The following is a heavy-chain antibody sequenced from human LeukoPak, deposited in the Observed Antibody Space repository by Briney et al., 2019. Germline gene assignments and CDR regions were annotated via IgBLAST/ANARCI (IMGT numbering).Heavy chain of an antibody. CDR1: GSTFSSYG. J-gene: IGHJ4*02. Sequence: GGSLRLSCAASGSTFSSYGMHWVRQAPGEGLEWVAVIWYDGSNKYYADSVKGRFTISRDNSKNTLYLQMNSLRAEDTAAYYCAKENGGNSFDYWGQGTLVTVSS. CDR3: AKENGGNSFDY. D-gene: IGHD4-23*01. CDR2: IWYDGSNK. V-gene: IGHV3-33*06.